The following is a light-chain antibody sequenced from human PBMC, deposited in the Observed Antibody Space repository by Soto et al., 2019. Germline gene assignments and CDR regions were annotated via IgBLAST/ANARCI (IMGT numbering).Light chain of an antibody. CDR2: EAS. J-gene: IGLJ1*01. Sequence: ALTQPPSVSGSPGQSVTISCTGTSTDFVSYNRVSWYQQPPGTAPKLIIYEASNRPSGVPDRFSGSKSGNTASLTISGLQAADEADYYCTLYTSENTYVFGTGTKVTVL. CDR1: STDFVSYNR. V-gene: IGLV2-18*01. CDR3: TLYTSENTYV.